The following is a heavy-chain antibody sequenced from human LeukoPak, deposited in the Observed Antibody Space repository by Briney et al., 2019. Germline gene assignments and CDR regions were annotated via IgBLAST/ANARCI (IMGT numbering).Heavy chain of an antibody. J-gene: IGHJ1*01. V-gene: IGHV3-30*18. Sequence: GRSLRLSCAASGLTFISYGMRWVRQAPGKGLEWVAVISYDGSNKYYANSVKGRFTISRDNSKNTLYLQMNSLRAEDTAVYYCAKASLPYSSSWSGAEYFQHWGQDTLVTVSS. D-gene: IGHD6-13*01. CDR1: GLTFISYG. CDR3: AKASLPYSSSWSGAEYFQH. CDR2: ISYDGSNK.